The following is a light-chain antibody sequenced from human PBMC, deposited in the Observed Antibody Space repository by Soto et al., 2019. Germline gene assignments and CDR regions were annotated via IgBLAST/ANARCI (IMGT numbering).Light chain of an antibody. CDR1: NMGSKS. J-gene: IGLJ1*01. CDR2: YDS. Sequence: SYELTQPPSVSVAPGKTARITCGGNNMGSKSVHWYQQKPGQAPVLVIYYDSDRTSGIPERFSGSNSGNTATLTISRVEAGDEADYYCQVWESSSDYVFGSGTKVTVL. CDR3: QVWESSSDYV. V-gene: IGLV3-21*01.